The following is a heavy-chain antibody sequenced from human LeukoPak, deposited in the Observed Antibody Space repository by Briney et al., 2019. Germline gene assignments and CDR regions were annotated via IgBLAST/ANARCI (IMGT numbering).Heavy chain of an antibody. Sequence: ESGPTLVNPTQTITLTCSFSGFSLTTIGMCVTWIRQPPGKALEWLARIDWDDDKFYRTSLKTRHTISKDTSKNQVVLTMANMDPLDTGTYYCARLRSLAGTTDAFDIWGQGTVVTVSS. CDR1: GFSLTTIGMC. V-gene: IGHV2-70*17. CDR2: IDWDDDK. CDR3: ARLRSLAGTTDAFDI. D-gene: IGHD1-7*01. J-gene: IGHJ3*02.